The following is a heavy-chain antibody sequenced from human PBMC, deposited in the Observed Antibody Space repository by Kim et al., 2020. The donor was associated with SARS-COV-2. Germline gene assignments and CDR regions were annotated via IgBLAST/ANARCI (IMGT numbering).Heavy chain of an antibody. CDR3: AREEAAAGTLYYYYYGMDV. D-gene: IGHD6-13*01. V-gene: IGHV4-4*07. Sequence: SETLSLTCTVSGGSISSYYWSWIRQPAGKGLEWIGRIYTSGSTNYNPSLKSRVTMSVDTSKNQFSLKLSSVTAADTAVYYCAREEAAAGTLYYYYYGMDVWGPGTTVTVSS. CDR2: IYTSGST. CDR1: GGSISSYY. J-gene: IGHJ6*02.